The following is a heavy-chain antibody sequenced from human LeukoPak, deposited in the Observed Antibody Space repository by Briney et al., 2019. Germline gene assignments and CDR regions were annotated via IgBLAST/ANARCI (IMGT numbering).Heavy chain of an antibody. CDR3: AKSSGGGGHDS. CDR1: GGSISSTGYY. V-gene: IGHV4-39*01. J-gene: IGHJ5*01. CDR2: IYYSGTT. Sequence: PSETLSLTCTVSGGSISSTGYYWGWIRQPPGKGLEWIGTIYYSGTTYYNPSLKSRVTISVDTSKNQFSLKLSSVTAADTAVYYCAKSSGGGGHDSWGQGTLVTVSS. D-gene: IGHD6-25*01.